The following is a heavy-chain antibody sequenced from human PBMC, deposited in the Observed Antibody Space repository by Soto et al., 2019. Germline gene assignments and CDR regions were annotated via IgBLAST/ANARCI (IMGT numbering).Heavy chain of an antibody. V-gene: IGHV3-7*01. CDR3: ASLIVGADGAY. D-gene: IGHD1-26*01. Sequence: EVQLVQSGGGLVQPGGSLRLSCAAAGFTLSTYWMSWVRQAPGKGLEWVANLKPDGSEKYYGDSVKGRFTISRDDAENSLYLQMNSLRDDDTAVYYCASLIVGADGAYWGQGTLVTVSP. CDR2: LKPDGSEK. J-gene: IGHJ4*02. CDR1: GFTLSTYW.